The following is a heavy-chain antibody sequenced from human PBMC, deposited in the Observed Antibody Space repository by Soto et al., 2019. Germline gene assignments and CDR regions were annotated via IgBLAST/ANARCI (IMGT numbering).Heavy chain of an antibody. V-gene: IGHV3-72*01. Sequence: GGSLRLSCAASGFRFSDFYMDWVRQAPGKGLEWIGRSRYEAESHSTDYAASVKGRFTISRHQSENFLFLQMNSLKIEDTATYYCALNYYGLDVLGQGTTVTVSS. CDR2: SRYEAESHST. J-gene: IGHJ6*02. CDR3: ALNYYGLDV. CDR1: GFRFSDFY.